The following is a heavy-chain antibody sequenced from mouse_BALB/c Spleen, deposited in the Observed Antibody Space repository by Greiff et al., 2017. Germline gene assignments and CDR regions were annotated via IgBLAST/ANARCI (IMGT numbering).Heavy chain of an antibody. D-gene: IGHD4-1*01. J-gene: IGHJ4*01. V-gene: IGHV3-2*02. CDR2: ISYSGST. CDR3: SRCSGPYAMDY. CDR1: GYTITSDYA. Sequence: EVKLQESGPGLVKPSPSLYLTCTVTGYTITSDYAWYWIRQFPGNILEWMGYISYSGSTSYNPSFKSRISITRDTSKNQFFLQLNSVTTEDTATYYCSRCSGPYAMDYWGQGTTVTVSS.